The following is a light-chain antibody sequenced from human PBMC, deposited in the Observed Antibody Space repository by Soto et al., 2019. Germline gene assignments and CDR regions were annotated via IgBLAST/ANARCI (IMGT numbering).Light chain of an antibody. J-gene: IGLJ2*01. CDR1: SSDVGGQNA. CDR2: DVS. Sequence: QSALTQPASVSGSPGQSITISCTGTSSDVGGQNAVSWYQQHPGKAPKFIIYDVSKRPSGVSSRFSGSKSGNTASLTISGLQAEDEADYDCCSYAGSSTVVFGGGTKLTVL. CDR3: CSYAGSSTVV. V-gene: IGLV2-23*02.